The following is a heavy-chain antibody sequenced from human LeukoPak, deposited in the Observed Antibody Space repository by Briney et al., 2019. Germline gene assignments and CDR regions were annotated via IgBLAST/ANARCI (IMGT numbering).Heavy chain of an antibody. CDR2: INPNSGGT. Sequence: ASVKVSCKASGYTFTGYYMHWVRQAPGQGLEWMGWINPNSGGTNYAQKFQGRVTMTTDTSTSTAYMELRSLRSDDTAVYYCARDHYGSGSYYNGDFDYWGQGTLVTVSS. CDR1: GYTFTGYY. D-gene: IGHD3-10*01. CDR3: ARDHYGSGSYYNGDFDY. V-gene: IGHV1-2*02. J-gene: IGHJ4*02.